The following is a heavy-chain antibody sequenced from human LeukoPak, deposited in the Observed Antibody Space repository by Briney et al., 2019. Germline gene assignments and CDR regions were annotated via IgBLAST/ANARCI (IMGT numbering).Heavy chain of an antibody. CDR2: IYYSGST. D-gene: IGHD6-13*01. CDR3: ARDRAAARPHFDY. CDR1: GESFSGNY. V-gene: IGHV4-59*01. Sequence: SETLSLTCAVYGESFSGNYWSWIRQPPGKGLEWIGYIYYSGSTNYNPSLKSRVTISVDTSKNQFSLKLSSVTAADTAVYYCARDRAAARPHFDYWGQGTLVTVSS. J-gene: IGHJ4*02.